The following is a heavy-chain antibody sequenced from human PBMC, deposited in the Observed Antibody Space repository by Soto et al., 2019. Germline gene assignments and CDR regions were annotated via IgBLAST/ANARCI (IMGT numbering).Heavy chain of an antibody. CDR1: GFTLSDYF. CDR3: ARCFEERGGFDY. D-gene: IGHD3-16*01. CDR2: ISTRSSYT. Sequence: QVQLVESGGGLVKPGGSLRLSCAASGFTLSDYFMSWIRQAPGKGLEWVSYISTRSSYTNYGDSMEGRFTISRDNAKNSLYLQMNSLRAEDTAVYYCARCFEERGGFDYWGQGTLVTVSS. V-gene: IGHV3-11*05. J-gene: IGHJ4*02.